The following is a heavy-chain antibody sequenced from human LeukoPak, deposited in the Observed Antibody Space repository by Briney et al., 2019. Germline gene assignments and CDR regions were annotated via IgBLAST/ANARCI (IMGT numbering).Heavy chain of an antibody. CDR1: GFSFSNYG. Sequence: GGSLRLSCAASGFSFSNYGMHWVRQAPGKGLEWVAFIRSDASNKYYMDSVKGRFTISRDNSKNTLYLQMNSLRAEDTAVYYCAKDREWNYPIYFDYWGPGTLVTVSS. D-gene: IGHD1-7*01. CDR3: AKDREWNYPIYFDY. V-gene: IGHV3-30*02. J-gene: IGHJ4*02. CDR2: IRSDASNK.